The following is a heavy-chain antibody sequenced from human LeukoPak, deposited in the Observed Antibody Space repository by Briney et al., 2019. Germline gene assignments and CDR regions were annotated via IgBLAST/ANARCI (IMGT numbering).Heavy chain of an antibody. CDR3: ARKHSSSWSFDY. V-gene: IGHV4-59*08. CDR2: IYYTWST. D-gene: IGHD6-13*01. Sequence: SETLSLTCTVSGGSISSYYWSWIRQPPAKGLEWIGYIYYTWSTDYNPSLKSRVTISIDTSKNQFSLKLISMTAADTAVYYCARKHSSSWSFDYWGQGTLVTVSS. CDR1: GGSISSYY. J-gene: IGHJ4*02.